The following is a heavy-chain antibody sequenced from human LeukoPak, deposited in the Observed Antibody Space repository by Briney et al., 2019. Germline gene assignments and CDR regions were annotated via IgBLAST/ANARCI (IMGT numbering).Heavy chain of an antibody. V-gene: IGHV4-30-2*01. CDR3: ARLGVAIDY. CDR1: GGSISSGGYY. J-gene: IGHJ4*02. Sequence: SETLSLTCTVSGGSISSGGYYWSWIRQPPGKGLEWIGYIYHSGSTYYNPSLKSRVTISVDRSKNQFSLKLSSVTAADTAVYYCARLGVAIDYWGQGTLVTVSS. D-gene: IGHD6-19*01. CDR2: IYHSGST.